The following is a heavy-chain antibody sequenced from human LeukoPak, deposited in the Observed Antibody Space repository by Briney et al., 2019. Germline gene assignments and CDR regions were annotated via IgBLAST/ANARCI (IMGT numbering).Heavy chain of an antibody. CDR1: GDSISSSSSY. D-gene: IGHD3-9*01. CDR2: IYYSGST. CDR3: ARYIGPYDILTGSRDAFDI. J-gene: IGHJ3*02. Sequence: SETLSLTCTVSGDSISSSSSYWGWIRQPPGKGLEWIGSIYYSGSTYYNPSLKSRVTISVDTSKNQFSLKLSSVTAADTAVYYCARYIGPYDILTGSRDAFDIWGQGTMVTVSS. V-gene: IGHV4-39*01.